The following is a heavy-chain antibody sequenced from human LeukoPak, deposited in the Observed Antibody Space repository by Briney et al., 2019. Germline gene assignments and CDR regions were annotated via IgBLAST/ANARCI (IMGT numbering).Heavy chain of an antibody. CDR3: ARDWGRYFDWLSDY. J-gene: IGHJ4*02. V-gene: IGHV3-30*02. CDR2: IRYDGSNK. CDR1: GFTFSSYG. Sequence: GGSLRLSCAASGFTFSSYGMHWVRQAPGKGLEWVAFIRYDGSNKYYADSVKGRFTISRDNSKNTLYLQMNSLRAEDTAVYYCARDWGRYFDWLSDYWGQGTLVTVSS. D-gene: IGHD3-9*01.